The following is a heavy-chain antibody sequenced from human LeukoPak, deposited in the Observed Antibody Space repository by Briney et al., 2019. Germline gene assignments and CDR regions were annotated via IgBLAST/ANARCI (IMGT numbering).Heavy chain of an antibody. J-gene: IGHJ5*02. CDR2: ISAYNGNT. V-gene: IGHV1-18*01. CDR3: ARDHRAYSSGSKWFDP. CDR1: GYTFTSYG. D-gene: IGHD3-22*01. Sequence: ASVKVSCKASGYTFTSYGISWVRQAPGQGLEWMGWISAYNGNTNFAQKLQGRVTMTTDTSTSTAYMELRSLTSDDTAVYYCARDHRAYSSGSKWFDPWGQGTLVIVSS.